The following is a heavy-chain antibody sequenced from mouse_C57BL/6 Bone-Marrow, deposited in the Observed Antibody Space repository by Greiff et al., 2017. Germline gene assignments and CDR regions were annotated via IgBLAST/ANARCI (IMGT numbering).Heavy chain of an antibody. D-gene: IGHD3-2*02. J-gene: IGHJ3*01. CDR1: GYTFTSYG. Sequence: QVQLQQSGAELARPGASVKLSCKASGYTFTSYGISWVKQRTGQGLEWIGEIYPRSGNTYYNEKFKGKATLTADKSSSTAYMELRSLTSEDSAVXFCARATDSSGYPFAYWGQGTLVTVSA. V-gene: IGHV1-81*01. CDR3: ARATDSSGYPFAY. CDR2: IYPRSGNT.